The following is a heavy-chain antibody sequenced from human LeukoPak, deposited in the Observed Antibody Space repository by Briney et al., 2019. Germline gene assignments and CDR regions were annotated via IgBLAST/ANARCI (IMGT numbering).Heavy chain of an antibody. V-gene: IGHV1-46*01. CDR3: VRGESGGYFDY. D-gene: IGHD2-8*02. J-gene: IGHJ4*02. Sequence: ASVKVSCKSFGFTFTSYLLHWVRQAPGQGLEWVGRIAPSVDTTNYAQKFRGRVTMTRDTSTSTVYMELSSLRSDDTAIYYCVRGESGGYFDYWGQGSLVTVSS. CDR2: IAPSVDTT. CDR1: GFTFTSYL.